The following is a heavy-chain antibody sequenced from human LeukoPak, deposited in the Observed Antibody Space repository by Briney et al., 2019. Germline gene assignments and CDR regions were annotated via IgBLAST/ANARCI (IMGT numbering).Heavy chain of an antibody. CDR3: ARVSQGYCGSTSCYSYYMDV. CDR1: GYIFTRYG. V-gene: IGHV1-18*01. D-gene: IGHD2-2*01. J-gene: IGHJ6*03. Sequence: ASVKVSCKASGYIFTRYGITWVRQAPGQGREGMGWISGNTGNRNYAQKIQERVNMTTDTSTSTAYMELRSLRSDDTAVYYCARVSQGYCGSTSCYSYYMDVWGKGTTVSVSS. CDR2: ISGNTGNR.